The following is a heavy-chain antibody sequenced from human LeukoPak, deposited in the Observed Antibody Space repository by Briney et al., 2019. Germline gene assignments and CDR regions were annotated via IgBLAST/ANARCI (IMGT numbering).Heavy chain of an antibody. CDR2: ISGSGGST. D-gene: IGHD6-6*01. CDR1: GFTFSSYA. V-gene: IGHV3-23*01. Sequence: PGGSLRLSCAASGFTFSSYAMSWVRQAPGKGLEWVSAISGSGGSTYYADSVKGRFTISRDNSKNTLYLQMNSLRAEDTAVYYCATRTYSSSSFAFGYWGQGTLVTVSS. CDR3: ATRTYSSSSFAFGY. J-gene: IGHJ4*02.